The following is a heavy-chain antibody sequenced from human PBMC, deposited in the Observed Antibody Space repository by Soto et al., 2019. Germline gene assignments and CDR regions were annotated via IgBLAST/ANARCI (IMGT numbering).Heavy chain of an antibody. J-gene: IGHJ6*02. D-gene: IGHD1-26*01. V-gene: IGHV3-23*01. CDR2: ITGGGVST. CDR1: GVRLSFVTYA. CDR3: ASASAIVGHSYYYYGMDD. Sequence: XGSLRLACEAGGVRLSFVTYAMSWVRKPPGKGLEWVSAITGGGVSTYYADSVKGRFTVSRDNSKNTVYLQMNNQRADDTATYSCASASAIVGHSYYYYGMDDWGQGTTVTVSS.